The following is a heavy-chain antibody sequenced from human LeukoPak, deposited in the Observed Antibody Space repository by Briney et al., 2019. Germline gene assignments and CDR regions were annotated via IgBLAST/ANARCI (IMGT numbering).Heavy chain of an antibody. V-gene: IGHV1-18*01. CDR2: ISAYNGNT. J-gene: IGHJ4*02. CDR1: GYTFTSYG. CDR3: ATEEPIQPGY. Sequence: ASVKVSCKAAGYTFTSYGISWVRQAPGQGLECMGWISAYNGNTNYAQKFQDRLTMTTDKSTSTAYMELSSLRSEDTAVYYCATEEPIQPGYWGQGTLVTVSS. D-gene: IGHD5-18*01.